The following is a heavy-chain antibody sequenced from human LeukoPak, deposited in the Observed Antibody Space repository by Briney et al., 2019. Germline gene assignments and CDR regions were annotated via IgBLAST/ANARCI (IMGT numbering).Heavy chain of an antibody. J-gene: IGHJ4*02. V-gene: IGHV3-23*01. CDR3: AKRIGYVDY. Sequence: GGTLRLSCAASGFTFSSYGMTWVRQAPGKGLEWVSAITTSGSTYYADSVKGRFTISRDNSKNTLYLQMNTLRADDTAVYYCAKRIGYVDYWGQGTLVTVSS. D-gene: IGHD3-22*01. CDR1: GFTFSSYG. CDR2: ITTSGST.